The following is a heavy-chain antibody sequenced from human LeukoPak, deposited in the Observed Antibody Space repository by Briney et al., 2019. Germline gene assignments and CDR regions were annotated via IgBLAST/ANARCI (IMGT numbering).Heavy chain of an antibody. CDR1: GFTFINHW. J-gene: IGHJ6*02. V-gene: IGHV3-7*04. Sequence: PGGSLRLSRAASGFTFINHWMTWVRQAPGKGPEWVANINQDGSERYYVDSVKGRFTISRDNAKNSLYLQMNSLRLEDTALYYCARANAMDVWGLGTTVTVSS. CDR2: INQDGSER. CDR3: ARANAMDV.